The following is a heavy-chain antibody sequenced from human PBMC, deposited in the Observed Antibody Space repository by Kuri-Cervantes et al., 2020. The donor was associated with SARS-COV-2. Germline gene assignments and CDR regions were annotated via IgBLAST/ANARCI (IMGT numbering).Heavy chain of an antibody. D-gene: IGHD3-22*01. CDR2: ISASGGAT. Sequence: GESLKISCAASGFTFSSYAVTWVRQAPGKGLEWVSAISASGGATYHADSVKGRFTISRDNSKNTLYLQMNSLTAEDTAVYYCARLIDYYDNRGYIPGHMDVWGKGTTVTVSS. V-gene: IGHV3-23*01. J-gene: IGHJ6*03. CDR1: GFTFSSYA. CDR3: ARLIDYYDNRGYIPGHMDV.